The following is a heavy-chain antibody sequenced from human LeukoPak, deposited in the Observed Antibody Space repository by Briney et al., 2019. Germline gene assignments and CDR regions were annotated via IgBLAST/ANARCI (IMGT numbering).Heavy chain of an antibody. CDR1: GFSFSNYL. J-gene: IGHJ4*02. CDR2: IRGNGGGT. CDR3: ARRLCSGGSCSSFDY. V-gene: IGHV3-23*01. D-gene: IGHD2-15*01. Sequence: PGGSLRLSCAASGFSFSNYLMSWVRQAPVKRLEWVSTIRGNGGGTYYADSVKGRFTISRDNSKNTLYLQMNSLRAEDTALYYCARRLCSGGSCSSFDYWGQGTLVTVSS.